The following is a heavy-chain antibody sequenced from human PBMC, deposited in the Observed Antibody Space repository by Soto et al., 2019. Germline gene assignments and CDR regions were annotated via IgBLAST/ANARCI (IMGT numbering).Heavy chain of an antibody. CDR3: ATPAVTSQYSSSSRGRYYYYYGMDV. D-gene: IGHD6-6*01. J-gene: IGHJ6*02. CDR2: FDPEDGET. V-gene: IGHV1-24*01. CDR1: GYTLTELS. Sequence: GASVKVSCKVSGYTLTELSMXWVRQAPGKGLEWMGGFDPEDGETIYAQTFQGRVTMTEDTSTDTAYMELSSLRSEETAVYYCATPAVTSQYSSSSRGRYYYYYGMDVWGQGATVTVSS.